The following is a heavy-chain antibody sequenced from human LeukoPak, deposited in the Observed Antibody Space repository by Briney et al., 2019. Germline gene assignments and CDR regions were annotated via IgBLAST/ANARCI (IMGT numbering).Heavy chain of an antibody. D-gene: IGHD6-19*01. J-gene: IGHJ4*02. CDR2: ISSSSSYI. CDR1: GFTFSSYS. CDR3: ARNLIAVAGTFDY. V-gene: IGHV3-21*01. Sequence: GGSLRLSCAASGFTFSSYSMNWVRQAPGKGLEWASSISSSSSYIYYADSVKGRFTISRDNAKNSLYLQMNSLRAEDTAVYYCARNLIAVAGTFDYWGQGTLVTVSS.